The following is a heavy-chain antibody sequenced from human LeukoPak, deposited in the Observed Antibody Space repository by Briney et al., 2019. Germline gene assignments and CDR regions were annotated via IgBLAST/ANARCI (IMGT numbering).Heavy chain of an antibody. D-gene: IGHD3-10*01. CDR1: GGSFSGYY. CDR3: ARGDASYYGSGSYQVPSDS. J-gene: IGHJ4*02. CDR2: INHSGST. V-gene: IGHV4-34*01. Sequence: PSETLSLTCAVYGGSFSGYYWSWIRQPPGKGLEWIGEINHSGSTTYSPSLKSRVTISVDPSKNQFSLKLASVTAADTAVYYCARGDASYYGSGSYQVPSDSWGRGTLVTVSS.